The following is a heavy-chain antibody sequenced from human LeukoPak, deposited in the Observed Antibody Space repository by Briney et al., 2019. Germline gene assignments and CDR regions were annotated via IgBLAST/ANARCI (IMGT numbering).Heavy chain of an antibody. J-gene: IGHJ4*02. CDR2: VYFSGST. V-gene: IGHV4-39*07. Sequence: PSETLSLTCSVSGGSISSSNYYWGWIRQPPGKGLEWIGSVYFSGSTKYNPSLKSRVTISVDKSKNQFSLRLSSVTAADAAVYYCARGPLIDYWGQGTLVTVSS. CDR1: GGSISSSNYY. CDR3: ARGPLIDY.